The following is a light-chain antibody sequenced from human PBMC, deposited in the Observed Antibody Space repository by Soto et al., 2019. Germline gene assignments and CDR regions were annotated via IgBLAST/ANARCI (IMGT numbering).Light chain of an antibody. J-gene: IGKJ5*01. V-gene: IGKV1-16*01. Sequence: EIQITHSPSSLSASLLYRVTITRQASQDIRNYLNWFQKKPGKGPNLLIYAASTLQSGVPSRFSGSGSGTDFTLTISSLQPEDFATYYCQQLNSYPLTFGQGTRLENK. CDR2: AAS. CDR1: QDIRNY. CDR3: QQLNSYPLT.